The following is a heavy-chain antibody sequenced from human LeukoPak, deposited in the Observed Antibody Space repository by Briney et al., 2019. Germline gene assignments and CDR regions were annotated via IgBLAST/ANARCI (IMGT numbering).Heavy chain of an antibody. V-gene: IGHV1-69*05. J-gene: IGHJ4*02. CDR2: IIPIFGTA. CDR3: ATRYNWNSYFDY. Sequence: SVKVSCKASGGTFSSHAISWVRQAPGQGLEWMGGIIPIFGTANYAQKFQGRVTITTDESTSTAYMELSSLRSEDTAVYYCATRYNWNSYFDYWGQGTLVTVSS. CDR1: GGTFSSHA. D-gene: IGHD1-7*01.